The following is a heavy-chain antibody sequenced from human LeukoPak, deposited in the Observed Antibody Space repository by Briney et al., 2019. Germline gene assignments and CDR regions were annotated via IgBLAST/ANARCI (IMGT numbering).Heavy chain of an antibody. CDR1: GFTFSSYG. Sequence: PGGSLRLSCAASGFTFSSYGMHWVRQAPGKGLEWVAVISYDGSNKYYADSVKGRFTISRDNSKNTLYLQMNSLRAEDTAVYYCAKDNIVVVTAIDVSYFDYWGQGTLVTVSS. J-gene: IGHJ4*02. CDR3: AKDNIVVVTAIDVSYFDY. D-gene: IGHD2-21*02. CDR2: ISYDGSNK. V-gene: IGHV3-30*18.